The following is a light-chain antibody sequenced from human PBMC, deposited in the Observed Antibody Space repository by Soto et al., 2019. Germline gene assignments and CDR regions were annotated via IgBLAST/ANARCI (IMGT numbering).Light chain of an antibody. V-gene: IGLV2-14*03. CDR2: DVS. CDR3: SSYTSSSTLVV. Sequence: QSALTQPASVSGSPGQSITISCTGTSSDVGAYNFVSWYQHHPGKAPKLMIYDVSIRPSGVSNRFSGSKSGNTASLTISGLQAEDEPDYYCSSYTSSSTLVVFGRGTKLTVL. CDR1: SSDVGAYNF. J-gene: IGLJ2*01.